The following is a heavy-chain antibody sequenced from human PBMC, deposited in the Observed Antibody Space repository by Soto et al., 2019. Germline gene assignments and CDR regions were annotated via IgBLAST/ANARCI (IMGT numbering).Heavy chain of an antibody. D-gene: IGHD3-22*01. CDR1: GFTFSSYG. CDR2: IWYDGSNK. Sequence: GGSLRLSCAASGFTFSSYGMHWVRQAPGKGLEWVAVIWYDGSNKYYADSVKGRFTISRDNSKNTLYLQMNSLRAEDTAVYYCARDDGYYDSSDFGIDYWGQGTLVTVSS. J-gene: IGHJ4*02. V-gene: IGHV3-33*01. CDR3: ARDDGYYDSSDFGIDY.